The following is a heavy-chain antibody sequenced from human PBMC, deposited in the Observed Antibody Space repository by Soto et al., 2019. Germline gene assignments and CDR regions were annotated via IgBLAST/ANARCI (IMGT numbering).Heavy chain of an antibody. CDR3: ARGRASGSYYLLDY. CDR1: GNTFTSYD. D-gene: IGHD3-10*01. J-gene: IGHJ4*02. V-gene: IGHV1-8*01. Sequence: GASVKVSCKASGNTFTSYDINWVRQATGHGLEWMGWINPNSGNIGYAQEFQGRVTMTRDTAIRTAYMEVSRLRSDDAAVYYCARGRASGSYYLLDYWGQGTLVTVSS. CDR2: INPNSGNI.